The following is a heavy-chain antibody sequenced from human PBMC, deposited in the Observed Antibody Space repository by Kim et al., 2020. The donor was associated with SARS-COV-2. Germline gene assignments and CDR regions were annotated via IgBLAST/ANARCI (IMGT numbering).Heavy chain of an antibody. CDR3: ARGWYYDILTGYPVNLDY. J-gene: IGHJ4*02. Sequence: GGSLRLSCAASGFTFSDYYMSWIRQAPGKGLEWVSYISSSGSTIYYADSVKGRFTISRDNAKNSLYLQMNSLRAEDTAVYYCARGWYYDILTGYPVNLDYWGQGTLVTVSS. CDR1: GFTFSDYY. CDR2: ISSSGSTI. D-gene: IGHD3-9*01. V-gene: IGHV3-11*01.